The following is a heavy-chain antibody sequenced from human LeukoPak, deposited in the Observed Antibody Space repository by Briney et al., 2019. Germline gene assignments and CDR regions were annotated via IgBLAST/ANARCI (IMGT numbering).Heavy chain of an antibody. V-gene: IGHV4-34*01. D-gene: IGHD2-2*01. J-gene: IGHJ6*02. CDR1: GGSFSGYY. CDR2: INHSGST. CDR3: ARGGPVYCSSTSCYSNYYYYGMDV. Sequence: SETLSLTCAVYGGSFSGYYWSWIRQPPGKGLEWIGEINHSGSTNYNPSLKSRVTISVDTSKNQFSLKLSSVTAADTAVYYCARGGPVYCSSTSCYSNYYYYGMDVWGQGTTVTVS.